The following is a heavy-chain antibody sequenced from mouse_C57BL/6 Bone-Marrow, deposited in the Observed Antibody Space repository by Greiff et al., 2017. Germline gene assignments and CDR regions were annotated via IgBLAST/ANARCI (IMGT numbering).Heavy chain of an antibody. CDR1: GYTFTSYW. D-gene: IGHD2-1*01. J-gene: IGHJ4*01. V-gene: IGHV1-50*01. CDR3: ARDLYYGNCDYAMDY. Sequence: QVQLQQPGAELVKPGASVKLSCKASGYTFTSYWMQWVKQRPGQGLEWIGEIDPSDSYTNYNQKFKGKATLTVDTSSSTAYMQLSSLTSEDSAVYYCARDLYYGNCDYAMDYWGQGTSVTVSS. CDR2: IDPSDSYT.